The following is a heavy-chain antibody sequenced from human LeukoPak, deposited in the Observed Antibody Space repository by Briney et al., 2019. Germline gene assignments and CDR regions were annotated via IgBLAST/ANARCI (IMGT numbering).Heavy chain of an antibody. D-gene: IGHD2-8*01. CDR2: ISLTGLT. V-gene: IGHV4-4*02. CDR1: GGSISNTNW. Sequence: SETLSLTCGVSGGSISNTNWWSRVRQPPGQGLEWIGEISLTGLTHYNPSLESRVTVSLDKSKNQLSLNLTSVTAADTAVYYCSRENGAFPPFGYWGQGTLVTVLS. J-gene: IGHJ4*02. CDR3: SRENGAFPPFGY.